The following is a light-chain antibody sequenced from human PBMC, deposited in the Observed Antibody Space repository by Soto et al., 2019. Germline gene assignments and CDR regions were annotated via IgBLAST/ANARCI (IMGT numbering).Light chain of an antibody. Sequence: EIVMTQSPATLSVSPGERATLSCRASQTVSSNLAWYQQKPGQAPRLLICGASTRATGIPARFSGSGSGTELTLTISSLQSEDFAVYYCQQYNNWLTFGGGTKVEIQ. CDR2: GAS. V-gene: IGKV3-15*01. J-gene: IGKJ4*01. CDR3: QQYNNWLT. CDR1: QTVSSN.